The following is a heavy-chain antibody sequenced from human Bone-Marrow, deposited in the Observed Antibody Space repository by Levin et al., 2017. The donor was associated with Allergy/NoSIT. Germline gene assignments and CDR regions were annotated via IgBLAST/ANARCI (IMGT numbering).Heavy chain of an antibody. CDR1: GFTFGDYA. V-gene: IGHV3-49*03. Sequence: GGSLRLSCTASGFTFGDYAMSWFRQAPGKGLEWVGFIRSKAYGGTTEYAASVKGRFTISRDDSKSIAYLQMNSLKTEDTAVYYCTRAAIAVAAYFDYWGQGTLVTVSS. J-gene: IGHJ4*02. D-gene: IGHD6-19*01. CDR3: TRAAIAVAAYFDY. CDR2: IRSKAYGGTT.